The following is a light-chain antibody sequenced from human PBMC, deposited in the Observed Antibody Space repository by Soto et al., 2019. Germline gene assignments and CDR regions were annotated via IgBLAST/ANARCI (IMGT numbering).Light chain of an antibody. CDR3: QQSYSTPPT. Sequence: EIVLTQSPGTLSLFPGERTTLSCRASQSISSYLSWYQQKPGKAPKLLIYAASSLHTGAPYRFSGSGSGTDFTLTISSLQPEDFATYYCQQSYSTPPTFGGGTKVDIK. V-gene: IGKV3-11*01. J-gene: IGKJ4*01. CDR1: QSISSY. CDR2: AAS.